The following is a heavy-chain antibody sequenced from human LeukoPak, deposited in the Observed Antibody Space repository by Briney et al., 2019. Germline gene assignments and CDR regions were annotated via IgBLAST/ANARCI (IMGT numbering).Heavy chain of an antibody. D-gene: IGHD4-17*01. Sequence: PGGSLRLSCAASGFTFSSYSMTWVRQAPGKGLEWVSSISSSSSYIYYADSVKGRFTISRDNAKNSLYLQMNSLRAEDTAVYYCARDDRLPGGDYVPFDYWGQGTLVTVSS. V-gene: IGHV3-21*01. CDR2: ISSSSSYI. J-gene: IGHJ4*02. CDR3: ARDDRLPGGDYVPFDY. CDR1: GFTFSSYS.